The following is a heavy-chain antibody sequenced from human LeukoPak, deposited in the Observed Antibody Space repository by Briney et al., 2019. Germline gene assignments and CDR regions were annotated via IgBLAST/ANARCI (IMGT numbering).Heavy chain of an antibody. D-gene: IGHD2-2*01. V-gene: IGHV5-51*01. CDR3: ARRYCSSTSCTDLDY. CDR1: GYSFTSYW. J-gene: IGHJ4*02. Sequence: GESLKISCKGSGYSFTSYWIGWVRQMPGKGLEWKGIIYPGDSDTRYSPSFQGQVTISADKSISTAYLQWSSLKASDTAMYYCARRYCSSTSCTDLDYWGQGTLVTVSS. CDR2: IYPGDSDT.